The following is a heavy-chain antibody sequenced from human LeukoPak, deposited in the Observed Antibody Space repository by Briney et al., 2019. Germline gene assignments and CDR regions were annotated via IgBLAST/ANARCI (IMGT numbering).Heavy chain of an antibody. CDR1: GGSFSGYY. CDR2: INHSGST. CDR3: ARGTYLGITMVRGVPYYFDY. V-gene: IGHV4-34*01. Sequence: SETLSLTCAVYGGSFSGYYWSWIRQPPGKGLEWIGEINHSGSTSYNPSLKSRVTISVDTSKNQFPLKLSSVTAADTAVYYCARGTYLGITMVRGVPYYFDYWGQGTLVTVSS. J-gene: IGHJ4*02. D-gene: IGHD3-10*01.